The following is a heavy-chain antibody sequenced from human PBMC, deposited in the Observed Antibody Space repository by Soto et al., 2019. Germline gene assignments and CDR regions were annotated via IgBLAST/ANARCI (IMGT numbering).Heavy chain of an antibody. V-gene: IGHV1-24*01. D-gene: IGHD3-10*01. Sequence: ASVKVSCKVSGYTLTELSMHWVRQAPGKGLERMGGFDPEDGETIYAQKFQGRVTMTEDTSTDTAYMELSSLRSEDTAVYYCAIGPNYYGSGSYRRTPYYYMDVWGKGTTVTVS. CDR3: AIGPNYYGSGSYRRTPYYYMDV. J-gene: IGHJ6*03. CDR1: GYTLTELS. CDR2: FDPEDGET.